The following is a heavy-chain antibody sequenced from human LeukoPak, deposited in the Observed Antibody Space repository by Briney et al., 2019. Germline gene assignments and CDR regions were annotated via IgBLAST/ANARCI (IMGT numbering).Heavy chain of an antibody. CDR2: INPNSGGT. CDR1: GYTFTGYY. CDR3: AVSGYSSSWPTEDFDY. D-gene: IGHD6-13*01. V-gene: IGHV1-2*02. J-gene: IGHJ4*02. Sequence: ASVKVSCKASGYTFTGYYMHLVRQAPGQGLEWMGWINPNSGGTNYAQKFQGRVTMTRDTSISTAYMELSRLRSDDTAVYYCAVSGYSSSWPTEDFDYWGQGTLVTVSS.